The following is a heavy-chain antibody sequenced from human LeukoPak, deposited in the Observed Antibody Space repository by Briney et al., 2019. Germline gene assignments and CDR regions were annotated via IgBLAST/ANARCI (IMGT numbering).Heavy chain of an antibody. V-gene: IGHV4-59*01. D-gene: IGHD3-22*01. CDR3: ARAHYYDSSGYYSGLFDY. Sequence: SETLSLTCTVSGGSISSYYWSWIRQPPGKGLEWIGYIYYSGSTNYNPSLQSRVTISVDTSKNQFSLKLSSVTAADTAVYYCARAHYYDSSGYYSGLFDYWGQGTLVTVSS. CDR2: IYYSGST. CDR1: GGSISSYY. J-gene: IGHJ4*02.